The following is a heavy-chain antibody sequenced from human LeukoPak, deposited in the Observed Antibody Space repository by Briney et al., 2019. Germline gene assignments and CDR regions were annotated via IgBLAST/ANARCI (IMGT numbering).Heavy chain of an antibody. J-gene: IGHJ4*02. D-gene: IGHD3-16*01. Sequence: PGGSLRLSCSASGLTFNIYEMNWVRQAPGKGLEWIAYISRSGTTTYYADSVKGRFTISRDNAKNSVYLQMNRLRAEDTAMYYCARRDVYAFDYWGQGTLTTVSS. CDR3: ARRDVYAFDY. CDR2: ISRSGTTT. CDR1: GLTFNIYE. V-gene: IGHV3-48*03.